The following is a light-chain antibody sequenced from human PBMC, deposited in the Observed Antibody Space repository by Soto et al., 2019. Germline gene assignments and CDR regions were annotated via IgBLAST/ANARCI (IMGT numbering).Light chain of an antibody. CDR3: QHYNDWPT. V-gene: IGKV3-15*01. Sequence: EIVMTQSPATLSVSPGERVTLSCRASQTISSNLAWYQQKPGQAPRLLIFGASTRAADIPDRFSGSGFGTELTLTISSLQSGDCAVYFCQHYNDWPTFGQGTRVEVK. J-gene: IGKJ1*01. CDR1: QTISSN. CDR2: GAS.